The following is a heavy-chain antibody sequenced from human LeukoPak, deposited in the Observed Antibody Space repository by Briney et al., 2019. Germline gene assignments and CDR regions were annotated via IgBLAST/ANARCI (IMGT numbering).Heavy chain of an antibody. CDR1: GGSFSGYY. D-gene: IGHD3-16*02. V-gene: IGHV4-34*01. CDR3: ARTRLGDYIWGSYRNYPSAYYFDY. Sequence: SETLSLTCAVYGGSFSGYYWSWIRQPPGKGLEWIGEINHSGNTNYNPSLKGRVTISVDTSKNQFSLKLSSVTAADTAVYYCARTRLGDYIWGSYRNYPSAYYFDYWGQGTLVTVSS. CDR2: INHSGNT. J-gene: IGHJ4*02.